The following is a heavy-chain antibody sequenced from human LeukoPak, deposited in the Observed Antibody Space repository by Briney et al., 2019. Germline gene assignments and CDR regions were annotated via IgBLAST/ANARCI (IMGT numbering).Heavy chain of an antibody. CDR1: GFTFSSYG. V-gene: IGHV3-30*02. J-gene: IGHJ4*02. CDR2: IRFDGTNK. CDR3: AKGTTRAGRWIEDFDY. D-gene: IGHD6-13*01. Sequence: GGSLRLSCAASGFTFSSYGMHWVRQAPGKGLEWVAFIRFDGTNKYSADSVKGRFTISRDNSKDTLYLRMNSLRAEDTAVYYCAKGTTRAGRWIEDFDYWGQGTLVTVSS.